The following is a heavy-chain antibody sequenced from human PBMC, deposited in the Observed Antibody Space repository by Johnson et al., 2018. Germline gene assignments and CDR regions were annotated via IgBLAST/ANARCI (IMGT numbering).Heavy chain of an antibody. Sequence: QLVQSGGGVVQPGRSLRLSCAASGFTFSTYGMHWVRQAPGKGLEYVSAISSNGGSTYYANSVKGRFTISRDNSKNTLYLQMNSLRAEDTAVYYCARDQVYYDSSCYRSYYYYGMDVWGQGPTVTVSS. CDR1: GFTFSTYG. V-gene: IGHV3-64*01. J-gene: IGHJ6*02. CDR3: ARDQVYYDSSCYRSYYYYGMDV. D-gene: IGHD3-22*01. CDR2: ISSNGGST.